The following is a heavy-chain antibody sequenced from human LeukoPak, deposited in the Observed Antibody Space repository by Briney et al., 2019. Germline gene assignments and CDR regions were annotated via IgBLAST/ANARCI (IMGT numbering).Heavy chain of an antibody. CDR2: IYYSGST. Sequence: SETLSLTCTVSGGSISSGGYYWSWIRQHPGKGLEWIGYIYYSGSTYYNPSLKSRVTISVDTSKNQFSLKLSSVTAADTAVYYCARAYCSSTGCYRGGFDPWGQGTLVTVSS. CDR3: ARAYCSSTGCYRGGFDP. J-gene: IGHJ5*02. CDR1: GGSISSGGYY. D-gene: IGHD2-2*02. V-gene: IGHV4-31*03.